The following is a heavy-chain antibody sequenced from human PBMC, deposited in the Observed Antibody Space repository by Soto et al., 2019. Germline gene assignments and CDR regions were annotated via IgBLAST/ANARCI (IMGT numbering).Heavy chain of an antibody. D-gene: IGHD1-26*01. CDR1: GGSFSGDY. CDR3: ALKKRAATAFDS. Sequence: QVQLQQWGAGLLKPSETLSLTCAVYGGSFSGDYWSWIRQPPGKGLEWIGEIHHSGRTNYNPSLKSRFTISADTSKNQLSLKLSSVTAADTAVYYCALKKRAATAFDSWGQGTLVTVSS. J-gene: IGHJ4*02. CDR2: IHHSGRT. V-gene: IGHV4-34*01.